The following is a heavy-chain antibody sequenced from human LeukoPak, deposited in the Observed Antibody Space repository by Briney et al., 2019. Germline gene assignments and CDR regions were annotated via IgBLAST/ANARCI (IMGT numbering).Heavy chain of an antibody. CDR2: ISSSSSYI. CDR1: GFTFSSYS. V-gene: IGHV3-21*01. CDR3: AKDGWYYGSGSYFDH. J-gene: IGHJ4*02. D-gene: IGHD3-10*01. Sequence: PGGSLRLSCAASGFTFSSYSMNWVRQAPGKGLEWVSSISSSSSYIYYADSVKGRFTISRDNAKNSLYLQMNSLRAEDTAVYYCAKDGWYYGSGSYFDHWGQGTLVTVSS.